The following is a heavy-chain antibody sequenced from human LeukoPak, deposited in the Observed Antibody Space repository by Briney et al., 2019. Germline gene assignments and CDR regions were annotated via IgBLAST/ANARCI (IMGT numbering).Heavy chain of an antibody. D-gene: IGHD6-19*01. CDR3: ARDRYSSGQVTFDY. CDR1: GFTFSSYA. Sequence: GGSPRLSCAASGFTFSSYAMHWVRQAPGKGLEWVAVISYDGSNKYYADSVKGRFTISRDNSKNTLYLQMNSLRAEDTAVYYCARDRYSSGQVTFDYWGQGTLVTVSS. CDR2: ISYDGSNK. V-gene: IGHV3-30-3*01. J-gene: IGHJ4*02.